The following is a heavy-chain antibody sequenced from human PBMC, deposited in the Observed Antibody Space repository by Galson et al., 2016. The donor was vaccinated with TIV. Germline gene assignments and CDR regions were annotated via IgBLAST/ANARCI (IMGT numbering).Heavy chain of an antibody. V-gene: IGHV1-69*13. CDR1: GDTISSYV. CDR2: IISPFRTT. Sequence: SVKVSCKASGDTISSYVFNWVRLDPGQGLEWMGGIISPFRTTNYAQNFQGRVTITADESTNTAYMGLNSLRSGDTAVYYCASDRNTAFETYHYYYGMDVWGQGTTVTVSS. CDR3: ASDRNTAFETYHYYYGMDV. D-gene: IGHD5-18*01. J-gene: IGHJ6*02.